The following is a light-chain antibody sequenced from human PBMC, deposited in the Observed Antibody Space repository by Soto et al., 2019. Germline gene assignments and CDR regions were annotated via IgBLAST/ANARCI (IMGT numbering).Light chain of an antibody. V-gene: IGLV2-14*01. CDR1: SSDVGAYNY. CDR2: EVS. J-gene: IGLJ3*02. Sequence: QSVLTQPASVSGSPGQSITISCTGTSSDVGAYNYVSWYQQHPGKAPKLMIYEVSNRPSGVSDRFSGSRSGNTASLTISGLQAEDESGYYCSSYTSSSTWVFGGGTKVTVL. CDR3: SSYTSSSTWV.